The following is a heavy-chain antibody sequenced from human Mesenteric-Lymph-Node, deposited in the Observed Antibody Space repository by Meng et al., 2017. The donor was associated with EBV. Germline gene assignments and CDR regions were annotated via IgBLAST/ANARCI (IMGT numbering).Heavy chain of an antibody. D-gene: IGHD3-10*01. CDR2: TYYRSKWYN. J-gene: IGHJ4*02. Sequence: QVQPQQSGPGLVKPSQTLSTTGAISGDSVSGRSVVWNWIRQSPSRGLEWLGRTYYRSKWYNDYALSVKSRMTISPDTSKNQFSLQLNSVTPEDTAVYYCAREGGSGTYYPFDYWGQGTLVTVSS. CDR1: GDSVSGRSVV. V-gene: IGHV6-1*01. CDR3: AREGGSGTYYPFDY.